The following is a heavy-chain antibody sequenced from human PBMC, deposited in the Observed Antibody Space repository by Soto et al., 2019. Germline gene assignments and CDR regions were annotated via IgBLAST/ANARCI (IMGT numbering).Heavy chain of an antibody. CDR2: IYYSGST. Sequence: SETLSLTCTVSGGSISSGDYYWSWIRQPPGKGLEWIGYIYYSGSTYYNPTLKSRVTISVDTSKNQFSLKLSSVTAADTAVYYCARAQGSGFLVSWGQGTLVTVSS. J-gene: IGHJ4*02. D-gene: IGHD3-10*01. CDR1: GGSISSGDYY. V-gene: IGHV4-30-4*01. CDR3: ARAQGSGFLVS.